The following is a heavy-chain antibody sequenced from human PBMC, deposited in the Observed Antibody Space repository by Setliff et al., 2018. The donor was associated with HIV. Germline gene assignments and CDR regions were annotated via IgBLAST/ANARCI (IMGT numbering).Heavy chain of an antibody. V-gene: IGHV1-46*01. Sequence: ASVKVSCKASGYTFTSYYIHWVRQAPGQGLDWMGVINPTGGSTTYAQKFQGRVTMTRDTSTGTVYMELSSLRSEDTALYYCARRSHVSFNFYMDVWGKGTTVTVSS. CDR2: INPTGGST. D-gene: IGHD1-26*01. J-gene: IGHJ6*03. CDR3: ARRSHVSFNFYMDV. CDR1: GYTFTSYY.